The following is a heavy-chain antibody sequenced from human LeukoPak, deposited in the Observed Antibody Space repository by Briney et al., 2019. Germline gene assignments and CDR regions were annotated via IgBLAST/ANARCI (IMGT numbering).Heavy chain of an antibody. V-gene: IGHV3-30*02. D-gene: IGHD6-25*01. CDR3: GRGHTAATRHFDF. Sequence: GGSLRLSCASSGFTFSSYGMHWVRQAPGQGLEWVAFIRYDGSYKYYADSVKGRFTISRDNSKNTLYLQMNSLRAEDTAVYYCGRGHTAATRHFDFWGQGTLVTVSS. J-gene: IGHJ4*02. CDR1: GFTFSSYG. CDR2: IRYDGSYK.